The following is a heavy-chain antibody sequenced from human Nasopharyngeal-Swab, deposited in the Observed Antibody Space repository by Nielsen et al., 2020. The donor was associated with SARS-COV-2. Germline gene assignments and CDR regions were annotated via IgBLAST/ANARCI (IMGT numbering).Heavy chain of an antibody. CDR2: IRYDGSNK. J-gene: IGHJ4*02. CDR3: ARGIVLWFGELFSPFDY. D-gene: IGHD3-10*01. CDR1: GFTFSSYA. V-gene: IGHV3-30*02. Sequence: GESLKISCAASGFTFSSYAMHWVRQAPGKGLEWVAFIRYDGSNKYYADSVKGRFTISRDNSKNTLYLQMITLRAEDTAVYYCARGIVLWFGELFSPFDYWGQGTLVTVSS.